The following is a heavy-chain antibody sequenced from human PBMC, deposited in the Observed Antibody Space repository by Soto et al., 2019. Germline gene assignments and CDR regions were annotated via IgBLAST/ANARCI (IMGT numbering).Heavy chain of an antibody. V-gene: IGHV1-69*13. J-gene: IGHJ4*02. D-gene: IGHD5-18*01. CDR2: IIPIFGTA. CDR3: ASHGYSYGYYYFDY. CDR1: GGTLSSYA. Sequence: AVKFSCKASGGTLSSYAIIWVRQAPGQGLEWMGGIIPIFGTANYAQKFQGRVTITADESTSTAYMELSSLRSEDTAVYYCASHGYSYGYYYFDYWGQGTLVTVSS.